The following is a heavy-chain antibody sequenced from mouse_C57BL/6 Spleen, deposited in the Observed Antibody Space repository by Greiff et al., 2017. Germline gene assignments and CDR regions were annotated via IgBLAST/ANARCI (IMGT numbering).Heavy chain of an antibody. V-gene: IGHV1-39*01. CDR2: INPNYGTT. CDR1: GYSFTDYN. Sequence: EVQLVESGPELVKPGASVKISCKASGYSFTDYNMNWVKQSNGKSLEWIGVINPNYGTTSYNQKFKGKATLTVDQSSSTAYMQLNSLTSEDSAVYYCAREALYGYEGAWFAYWGQGTLVTVSA. CDR3: AREALYGYEGAWFAY. J-gene: IGHJ3*01. D-gene: IGHD2-2*01.